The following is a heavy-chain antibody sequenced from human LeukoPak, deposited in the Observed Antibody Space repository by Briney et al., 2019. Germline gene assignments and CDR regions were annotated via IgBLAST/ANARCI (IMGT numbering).Heavy chain of an antibody. CDR3: ARAPMSYDSSGFGGAIDI. J-gene: IGHJ3*02. D-gene: IGHD3-22*01. V-gene: IGHV3-30-3*01. CDR1: GFTFSDYA. Sequence: GRSLRLSCAASGFTFSDYAMHWVRQAPGKGLEWVAVISYDGTNKYYADSVKGRFTISRDNSKNTMYLQMNSLRAEDTAMYYCARAPMSYDSSGFGGAIDIWGQGTMVTVSS. CDR2: ISYDGTNK.